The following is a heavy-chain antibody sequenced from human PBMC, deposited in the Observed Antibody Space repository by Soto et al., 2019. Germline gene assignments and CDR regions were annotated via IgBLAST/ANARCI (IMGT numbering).Heavy chain of an antibody. J-gene: IGHJ4*02. CDR3: ARDGGYYGSDY. Sequence: EVQLVESGGGLVQPGGSLRLSCAASGFTFSNFWMSWVRQAPGKGLEWVANVNQDGSKRYYVDSVKSRFTISRDNDHDSRTLQMNSLRAEDTAVYYCARDGGYYGSDYWGQGTLVTVSS. CDR1: GFTFSNFW. CDR2: VNQDGSKR. V-gene: IGHV3-7*01. D-gene: IGHD4-17*01.